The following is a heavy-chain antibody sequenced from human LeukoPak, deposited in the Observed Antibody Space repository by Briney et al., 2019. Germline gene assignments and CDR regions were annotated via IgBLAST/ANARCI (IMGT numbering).Heavy chain of an antibody. CDR2: ISSSSSYI. J-gene: IGHJ6*02. CDR3: ARGGIAVAGTDGMDV. CDR1: GFTFSSYS. Sequence: GGSLRLSCAASGFTFSSYSMNWVRQAPGKGLEWVSSISSSSSYIYYADSVKGRFTISRDNAKNSLYLQMNSLRAEDTAVYYCARGGIAVAGTDGMDVWGQGTTVTVSS. V-gene: IGHV3-21*01. D-gene: IGHD6-19*01.